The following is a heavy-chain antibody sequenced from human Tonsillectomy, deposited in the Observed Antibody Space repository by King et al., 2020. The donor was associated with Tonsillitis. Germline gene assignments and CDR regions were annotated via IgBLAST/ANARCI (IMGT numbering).Heavy chain of an antibody. J-gene: IGHJ3*02. Sequence: QLVQSGGGLVKPGGSLRLSCAASGFTFSNAWMSWVRQAPGKGLEWGGHIKRKNDGGKTDYAAPVKGRFTISRDDSKNTLYLQMNSLKTADTAVYSCTTGYRSTAFDIWGPGTMVTVSS. CDR3: TTGYRSTAFDI. D-gene: IGHD2-2*01. V-gene: IGHV3-15*01. CDR1: GFTFSNAW. CDR2: IKRKNDGGKT.